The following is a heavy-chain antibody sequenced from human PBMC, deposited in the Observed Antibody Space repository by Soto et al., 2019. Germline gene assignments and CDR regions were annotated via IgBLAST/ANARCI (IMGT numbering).Heavy chain of an antibody. Sequence: PSETLSLTCAVYGGSFSGYYWSWIRQPPGKGLEWIGEINHSGSTNYNPSLKSRVTISVGTSKNQFSLKLSSVTAADTAVYYCARGQVYLYYYYGMDVWGQGTTVTVSS. CDR3: ARGQVYLYYYYGMDV. CDR2: INHSGST. V-gene: IGHV4-34*01. J-gene: IGHJ6*02. CDR1: GGSFSGYY. D-gene: IGHD2-8*01.